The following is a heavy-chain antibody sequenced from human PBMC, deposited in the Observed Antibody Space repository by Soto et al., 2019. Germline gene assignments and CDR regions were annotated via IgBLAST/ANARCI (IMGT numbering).Heavy chain of an antibody. J-gene: IGHJ6*02. V-gene: IGHV4-39*01. CDR3: ARNSYSYDTTPYYYSYYGMDV. Sequence: SETLSLTCTVSGGSISSSSYYWGWIRQPPGKGLEWIGSIYYSGSTYYNPSLKSRVTISVDTSKNQFSLKLSSVTAADTAVYYCARNSYSYDTTPYYYSYYGMDVWGQGTTVTVSS. D-gene: IGHD5-18*01. CDR1: GGSISSSSYY. CDR2: IYYSGST.